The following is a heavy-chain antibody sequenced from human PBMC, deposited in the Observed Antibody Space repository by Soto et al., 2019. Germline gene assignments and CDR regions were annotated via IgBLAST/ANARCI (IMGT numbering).Heavy chain of an antibody. D-gene: IGHD3-3*01. CDR3: ARVGYDFWSGYYSAPFDAFDI. J-gene: IGHJ3*02. CDR2: IYYSGST. CDR1: GGSISSYY. V-gene: IGHV4-59*01. Sequence: SLTCTVSGGSISSYYWSWIRQPPGKGLEWIGYIYYSGSTNYNPSLKSRVTISVDTSKNQFSLKLSSVTAADTAVYYCARVGYDFWSGYYSAPFDAFDIWGQGTMVTVSS.